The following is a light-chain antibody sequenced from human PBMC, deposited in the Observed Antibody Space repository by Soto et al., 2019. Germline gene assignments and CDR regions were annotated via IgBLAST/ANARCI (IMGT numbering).Light chain of an antibody. CDR2: KAS. J-gene: IGKJ1*01. CDR1: QSISTW. V-gene: IGKV1-5*03. Sequence: DIQMTPSPSTLSPFVGDGVTMTCRASQSISTWLAWYQQKPGKAPKLLIYKASSLESGVPPRFSGSGSGTEFTLTISSLQPDDFATYYCQQYNSYWTLGQGTKVDI. CDR3: QQYNSYWT.